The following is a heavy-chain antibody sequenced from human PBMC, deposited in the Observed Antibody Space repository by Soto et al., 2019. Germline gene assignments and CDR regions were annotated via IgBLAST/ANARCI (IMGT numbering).Heavy chain of an antibody. CDR1: GGSISSDYW. D-gene: IGHD3-16*01. CDR2: IHHSGTT. Sequence: LSLTCVVSGGSISSDYWWSWVRQPPGKGLEWIGEIHHSGTTNYIPSLNSRVTMSIDKSNNQCSLKVSAVTAADTAVYYCARGSDYVWGHWGQGTVVTVSS. J-gene: IGHJ4*02. V-gene: IGHV4-4*02. CDR3: ARGSDYVWGH.